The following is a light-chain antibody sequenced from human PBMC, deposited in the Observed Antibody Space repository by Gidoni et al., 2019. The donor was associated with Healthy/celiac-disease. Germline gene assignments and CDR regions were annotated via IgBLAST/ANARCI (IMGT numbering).Light chain of an antibody. CDR1: SSDVGGYNY. CDR2: DVS. CDR3: CSYAGSYFYV. J-gene: IGLJ1*01. Sequence: QSALTQHPSVYGSPGPSVTISCTGTSSDVGGYNYVSWYQQHPGKAPKLIIYDVSKRPSGVPDRFSGSKSGNTASLTISGLQAEDEADYYCCSYAGSYFYVFGTGTKVTVL. V-gene: IGLV2-11*01.